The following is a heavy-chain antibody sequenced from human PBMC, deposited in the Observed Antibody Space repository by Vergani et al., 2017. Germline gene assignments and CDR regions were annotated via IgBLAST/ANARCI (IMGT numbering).Heavy chain of an antibody. D-gene: IGHD1-26*01. V-gene: IGHV3-23*01. CDR1: GFTFSSYA. J-gene: IGHJ4*02. Sequence: EVQLLESGGNLIQPGGSLRLSCGASGFTFSSYAMTWVRQAPGRGLEWVSAISGSGGSTYYADSVKGRFTISRDNSKNTLYLQMNSLRAEDTAVYYCANDRGYSRSYPGRYFDYWGQGTLVSVSS. CDR2: ISGSGGST. CDR3: ANDRGYSRSYPGRYFDY.